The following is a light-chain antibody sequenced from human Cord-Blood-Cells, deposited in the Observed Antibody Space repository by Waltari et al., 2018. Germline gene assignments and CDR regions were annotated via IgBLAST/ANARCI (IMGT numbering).Light chain of an antibody. CDR1: SSDVGSYKL. Sequence: QSALTQPASVSGSPGQSITISCTGTSSDVGSYKLVSWYQQPPGKAPKLMIYEVSKPPSGVSNRFSGSKSGNTASLTISGLQAEDEAGYYCCSYAGSSTWVFGGGTKLTVL. V-gene: IGLV2-23*02. CDR2: EVS. CDR3: CSYAGSSTWV. J-gene: IGLJ3*02.